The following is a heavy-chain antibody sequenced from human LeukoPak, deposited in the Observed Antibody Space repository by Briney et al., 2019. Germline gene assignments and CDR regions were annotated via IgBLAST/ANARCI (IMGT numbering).Heavy chain of an antibody. D-gene: IGHD2/OR15-2a*01. CDR2: IYTSGST. Sequence: PSETLSLTSTVSGGSISSYYWSWIRQPAGKGLEWIGRIYTSGSTNYNPSLKSRVTMSVDTSKNQFSLKLSSVTAADTAVYYCARDFNRSPYYYMDVWGKGTTVTVSS. CDR1: GGSISSYY. J-gene: IGHJ6*03. CDR3: ARDFNRSPYYYMDV. V-gene: IGHV4-4*07.